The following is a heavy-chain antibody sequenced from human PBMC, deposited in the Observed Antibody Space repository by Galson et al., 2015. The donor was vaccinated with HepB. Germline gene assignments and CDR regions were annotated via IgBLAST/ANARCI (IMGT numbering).Heavy chain of an antibody. CDR3: ARDGREHLSPYYYYGLDV. CDR1: GFTFSRYE. CDR2: ISSSSNTI. J-gene: IGHJ6*02. V-gene: IGHV3-48*03. Sequence: SLRLSCAASGFTFSRYEMNWVRQAPGKGLEWVSYISSSSNTIYYADSVQGRFTISRDNAKNSLYLQMNSLRAEDTAVYYCARDGREHLSPYYYYGLDVWGQGTTVTVSS. D-gene: IGHD1-26*01.